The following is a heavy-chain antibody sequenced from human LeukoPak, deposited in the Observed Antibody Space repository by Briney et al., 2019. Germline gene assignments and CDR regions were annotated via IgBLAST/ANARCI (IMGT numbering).Heavy chain of an antibody. CDR2: IYYSGST. CDR1: GGSISSYY. J-gene: IGHJ6*03. V-gene: IGHV4-59*12. D-gene: IGHD2-2*01. CDR3: ARGPDIVVVGFYYMDV. Sequence: SETLSLTCTVSGGSISSYYWSWIRQPPGKGLEWIGYIYYSGSTNYNPSLKSRVTISVDTSKNQFSLKLSSVTAADTAVYYCARGPDIVVVGFYYMDVWGKGTAVTVSS.